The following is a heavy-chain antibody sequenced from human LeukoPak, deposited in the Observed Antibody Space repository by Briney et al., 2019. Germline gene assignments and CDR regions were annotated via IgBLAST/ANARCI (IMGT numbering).Heavy chain of an antibody. V-gene: IGHV1-2*02. CDR2: INPNSGGT. J-gene: IGHJ3*02. CDR3: ARGAGYDILTGYYKEGAFDI. D-gene: IGHD3-9*01. Sequence: GASVKVSCKASGYTFTGYYMHWVRQAPGQGLEWMGWINPNSGGTNYAQKFQGRVTMTRDTSISTAHMELSRLRSDDTAVYYCARGAGYDILTGYYKEGAFDIWGQGTMVTVSS. CDR1: GYTFTGYY.